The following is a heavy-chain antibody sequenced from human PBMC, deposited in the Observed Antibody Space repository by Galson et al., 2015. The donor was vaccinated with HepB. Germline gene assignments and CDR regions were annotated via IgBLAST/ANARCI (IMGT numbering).Heavy chain of an antibody. J-gene: IGHJ4*02. CDR1: GFTFSYSA. CDR3: AKWAQEEAARGPSETQHFDH. V-gene: IGHV3-23*01. D-gene: IGHD6-13*01. CDR2: IRGSGHES. Sequence: SLRLSCAASGFTFSYSAMSWVRQAPGKGLEWVASIRGSGHESFSAYSVKGRFTISRDNSKNTLYVQMNSLRAEDTAGYYCAKWAQEEAARGPSETQHFDHWGQGTLVIVSS.